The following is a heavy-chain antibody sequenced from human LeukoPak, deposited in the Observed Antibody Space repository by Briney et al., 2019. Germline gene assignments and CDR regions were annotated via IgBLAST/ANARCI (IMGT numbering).Heavy chain of an antibody. CDR2: IRYDGSNK. CDR3: AKASSGYDEYNWFDP. J-gene: IGHJ5*02. Sequence: GGSLRLSCAASGFTFSSYGMHWVRQAPGKGLEWVAFIRYDGSNKYYADSVKGRFTISRDNSKNTLYPQMNSLRAEDTAVYYCAKASSGYDEYNWFDPWGQGTLVTVSS. CDR1: GFTFSSYG. V-gene: IGHV3-30*02. D-gene: IGHD5-12*01.